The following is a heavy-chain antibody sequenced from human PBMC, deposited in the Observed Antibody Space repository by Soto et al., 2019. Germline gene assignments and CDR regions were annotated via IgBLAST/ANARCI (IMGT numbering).Heavy chain of an antibody. J-gene: IGHJ6*02. CDR3: AKDMVAATSYYYGMDV. CDR1: GFTFSSYG. Sequence: GGSLRLSCAASGFTFSSYGMHWVRQAPGKGLEWVAVISYDGSNKYYADSVKGRFTISRDNSKNTLYLQMNSLRAEDTAVYYCAKDMVAATSYYYGMDVWGQGTTVTVSS. D-gene: IGHD2-15*01. V-gene: IGHV3-30*18. CDR2: ISYDGSNK.